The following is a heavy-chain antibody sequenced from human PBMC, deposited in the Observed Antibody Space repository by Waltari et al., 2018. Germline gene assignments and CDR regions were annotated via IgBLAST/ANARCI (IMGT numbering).Heavy chain of an antibody. CDR1: GFTFSSCA. V-gene: IGHV3-30*02. CDR2: VSIDGNTK. D-gene: IGHD1-26*01. J-gene: IGHJ4*02. CDR3: ARHMLALGDGDS. Sequence: QVQLVESGGGVVQPGGSLRLSCAASGFTFSSCAMHWVRQAPGKGLEWVAFVSIDGNTKFYADSVKGRFTMSRDNSKNTVYLQMNSLTTEDTAVYYCARHMLALGDGDSRGQGILVTVAS.